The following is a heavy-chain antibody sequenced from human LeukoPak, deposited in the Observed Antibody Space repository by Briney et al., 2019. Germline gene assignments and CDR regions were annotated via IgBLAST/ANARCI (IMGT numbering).Heavy chain of an antibody. CDR1: GGYTGSHY. CDR2: IYSSGTT. V-gene: IGHV4-4*07. D-gene: IGHD6-19*01. CDR3: ARVSPIAVAGSSYYYAMDV. J-gene: IGHJ6*02. Sequence: SSETLSLICSVSGGYTGSHYWTWIRQPAGKGLEWIGRIYSSGTTTYNPSLKSRVAMSVDTSRNQFSLKLSSVTAADTAVYYCARVSPIAVAGSSYYYAMDVWGQGTTVTVTS.